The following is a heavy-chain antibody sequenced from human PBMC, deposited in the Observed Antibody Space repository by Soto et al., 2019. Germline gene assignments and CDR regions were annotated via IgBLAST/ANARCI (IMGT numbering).Heavy chain of an antibody. D-gene: IGHD3-10*01. J-gene: IGHJ6*02. CDR1: GFTFSNYG. Sequence: QVQLVESGGGVVQPGRSLRLSCAASGFTFSNYGVHWVRQAPGKGLEWVAVILNDGSNRYHADSVKDRFTISRDNSKNMLYLQMNSLTAEDTAVYYCARDDEYSGNGMDVWGQGTTVTVS. CDR3: ARDDEYSGNGMDV. V-gene: IGHV3-33*01. CDR2: ILNDGSNR.